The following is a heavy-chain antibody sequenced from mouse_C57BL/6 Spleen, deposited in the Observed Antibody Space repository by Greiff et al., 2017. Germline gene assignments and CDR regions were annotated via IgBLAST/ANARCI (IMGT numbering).Heavy chain of an antibody. V-gene: IGHV1-22*01. CDR1: GYTFTDYN. CDR3: ASMDYYGSSPWFAY. Sequence: VQLKQSGPELVKPGASVKMSCKASGYTFTDYNMHWVKQSHGKSLEWIGYINPNNGGTSYNQKFKGKATLTVNKSSSTAYMELRSLTSEDSAVYYCASMDYYGSSPWFAYWGQGTLVTVSA. D-gene: IGHD1-1*01. CDR2: INPNNGGT. J-gene: IGHJ3*01.